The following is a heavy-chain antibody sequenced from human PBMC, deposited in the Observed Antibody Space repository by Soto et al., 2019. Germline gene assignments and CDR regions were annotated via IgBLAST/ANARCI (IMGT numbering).Heavy chain of an antibody. CDR1: GGSFSDYY. Sequence: QVQLQQWGAGLLKPSETLSLTCAVYGGSFSDYYWSWIRQPPGKGLEWIGEINHSGSTNYNPSLKIRVTISIDTSKNQFSLKLSSVTAADTAVYYCARDGIIMVRKAYYGLDVWGQGTTVTVSS. V-gene: IGHV4-34*01. CDR3: ARDGIIMVRKAYYGLDV. D-gene: IGHD3-10*01. J-gene: IGHJ6*02. CDR2: INHSGST.